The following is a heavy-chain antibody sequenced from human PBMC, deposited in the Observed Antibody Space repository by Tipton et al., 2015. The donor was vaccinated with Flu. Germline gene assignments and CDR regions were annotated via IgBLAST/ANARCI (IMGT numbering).Heavy chain of an antibody. CDR1: GFSFSSYA. CDR3: AKDLNWGGPGHAPDY. Sequence: SLRLSCAASGFSFSSYAMSWVRQAPGKGLEWVSAITGSGGATFYADSVKDRFTISRDNSKSTLFLQMDSLRPEDTAAYYCAKDLNWGGPGHAPDYWGQGTLVTASS. J-gene: IGHJ4*02. CDR2: ITGSGGAT. D-gene: IGHD7-27*01. V-gene: IGHV3-23*01.